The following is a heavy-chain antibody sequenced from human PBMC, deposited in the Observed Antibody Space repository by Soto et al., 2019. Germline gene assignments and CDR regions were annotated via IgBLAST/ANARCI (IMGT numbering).Heavy chain of an antibody. CDR1: GFTFSSYA. D-gene: IGHD5-18*01. V-gene: IGHV3-23*01. Sequence: EVQLLESGGGLVQPGGPLRLSFAASGFTFSSYAMSWVRQAPGKGLEWVSAISGSGGSTYYADPVKGRFTISRDNSKNTLYLQRNSMRAEDTAVYYCAKDGGYSYGYSPRYYYGMDVWGQGTTVTVSS. CDR3: AKDGGYSYGYSPRYYYGMDV. J-gene: IGHJ6*02. CDR2: ISGSGGST.